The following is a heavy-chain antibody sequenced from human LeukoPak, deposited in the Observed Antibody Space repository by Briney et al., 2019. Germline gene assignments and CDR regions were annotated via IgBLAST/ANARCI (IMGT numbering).Heavy chain of an antibody. CDR1: GFTFSSYE. Sequence: GGSLRLSCAASGFTFSSYEMNWVRQAPGKGLEWVSYISSSGSTIYYADSVKGRFTISRDNAKNSLYLQMNSLRAEDTAVYYCARDGRMLWSWRGMDVWGQGTTVTVSS. V-gene: IGHV3-48*03. J-gene: IGHJ6*02. D-gene: IGHD5-18*01. CDR2: ISSSGSTI. CDR3: ARDGRMLWSWRGMDV.